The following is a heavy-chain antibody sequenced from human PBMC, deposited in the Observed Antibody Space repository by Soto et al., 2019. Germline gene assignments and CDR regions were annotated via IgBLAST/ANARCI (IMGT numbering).Heavy chain of an antibody. Sequence: ASVKVSCKASGGTFSSYTISWVRQAPGQGLEWMGWISPYHGNTNYAQKLQGRVTMTTDTSTSTAYMELRSLRSDDTAVYYCARGGSYYDILTGYYAGWYFDYWGQGTLVTVSS. D-gene: IGHD3-9*01. CDR3: ARGGSYYDILTGYYAGWYFDY. CDR1: GGTFSSYT. CDR2: ISPYHGNT. V-gene: IGHV1-18*01. J-gene: IGHJ4*02.